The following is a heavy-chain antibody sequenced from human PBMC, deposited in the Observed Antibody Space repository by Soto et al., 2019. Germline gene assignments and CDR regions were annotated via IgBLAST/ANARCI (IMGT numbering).Heavy chain of an antibody. V-gene: IGHV6-1*01. D-gene: IGHD2-2*01. CDR3: VRQHSTSVDYYGLDV. Sequence: SQTLSLTCAISGDSVSSNTAAWNWIRQSPSRGLEWLGRTYYRSKWNYDYALSVKSRIIVNPDTSKNQFSLQLNSVTPEDTAIYYCVRQHSTSVDYYGLDVWGQGTTVTVS. CDR2: TYYRSKWNY. J-gene: IGHJ6*02. CDR1: GDSVSSNTAA.